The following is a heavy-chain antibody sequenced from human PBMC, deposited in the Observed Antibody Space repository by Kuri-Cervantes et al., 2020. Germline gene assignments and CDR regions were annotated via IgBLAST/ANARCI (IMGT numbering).Heavy chain of an antibody. V-gene: IGHV3-30-3*01. D-gene: IGHD3-16*02. CDR2: ISYDGSNK. CDR3: ARDNYDYIWGSYRKFDY. J-gene: IGHJ4*02. Sequence: GESLKISGAASGFTFSSYAMHWVRQAPGKGLEWAAVISYDGSNKYYADSVKGRFTISRDNSKNTLYLQMNSLRAEDTAVYYCARDNYDYIWGSYRKFDYWGQGTLVTVSS. CDR1: GFTFSSYA.